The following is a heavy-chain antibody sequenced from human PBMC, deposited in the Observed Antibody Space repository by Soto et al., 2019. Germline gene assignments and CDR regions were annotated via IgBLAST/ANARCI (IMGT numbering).Heavy chain of an antibody. CDR2: INPNSGGT. CDR3: AREAAAGTISDYYYYYGMDV. J-gene: IGHJ6*02. D-gene: IGHD6-13*01. CDR1: GYTFTGYH. V-gene: IGHV1-2*02. Sequence: ASVKVSCKASGYTFTGYHMHWVRQAPGQGLEWMGWINPNSGGTNYAQKFQGRVTMTRDTSISTAYMELSRLRSDDTAVYYCAREAAAGTISDYYYYYGMDVWGQGTTVTVSS.